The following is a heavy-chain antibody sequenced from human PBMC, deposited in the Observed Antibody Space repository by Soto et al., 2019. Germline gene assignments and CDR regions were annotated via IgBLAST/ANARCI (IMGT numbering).Heavy chain of an antibody. CDR2: ISGNKMNT. V-gene: IGHV3-23*04. CDR1: GFSFSEYG. Sequence: EIQLVESGGGLAQPGGSLRLSCFASGFSFSEYGMSWVRQTPQKTLEWVASISGNKMNTFYPDSVKGRFFISRDNSDNTLHLQMNSLRDDDTAIYYCAKRRLNTITSLSDFWGQGVQVTVSS. CDR3: AKRRLNTITSLSDF. J-gene: IGHJ1*01. D-gene: IGHD2-2*01.